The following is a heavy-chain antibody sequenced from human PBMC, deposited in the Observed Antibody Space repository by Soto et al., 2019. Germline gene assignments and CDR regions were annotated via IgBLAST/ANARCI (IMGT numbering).Heavy chain of an antibody. J-gene: IGHJ6*02. D-gene: IGHD2-8*01. CDR2: IWYDGSNK. CDR3: ARRYCTNGVCYPPYYYGMDV. Sequence: QVQLVESGGGVVQPGRSLRLSCAASGFTFSSYGMHWVRQAPCKGLEWVAVIWYDGSNKYYADSVKGRFTISRDNSKNTLYLQMNSLRAEDTAVYYCARRYCTNGVCYPPYYYGMDVWGQGTTVTVSS. V-gene: IGHV3-33*01. CDR1: GFTFSSYG.